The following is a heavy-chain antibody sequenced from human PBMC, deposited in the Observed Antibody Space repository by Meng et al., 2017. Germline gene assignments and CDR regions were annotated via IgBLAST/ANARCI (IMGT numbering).Heavy chain of an antibody. CDR1: GRSTSSYY. CDR2: IYYSGST. J-gene: IGHJ4*02. Sequence: SETLSLTCTVSGRSTSSYYWSWTRQPPGKGLEWIGYIYYSGSTNYNPSLKSPVTISVDTSKNQSSLKLSSVTAADTAVYYCARFPLGYDSSGYYSPEGYFDYWGQGTLVTVSS. CDR3: ARFPLGYDSSGYYSPEGYFDY. V-gene: IGHV4-59*01. D-gene: IGHD3-22*01.